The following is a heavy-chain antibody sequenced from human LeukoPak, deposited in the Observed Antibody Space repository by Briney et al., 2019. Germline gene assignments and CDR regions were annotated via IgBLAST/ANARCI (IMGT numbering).Heavy chain of an antibody. CDR2: IWYDGSNK. D-gene: IGHD2/OR15-2a*01. V-gene: IGHV3-33*01. Sequence: GGSLSLSCAASGFTFSSYGMHWVRQAPGKGLEWVALIWYDGSNKYYADSVKGRLTISRDNSKNTLYLQMNSLRAEDTAVYYCAREGPRGNSQFDYWGQGTLVTVSS. CDR3: AREGPRGNSQFDY. CDR1: GFTFSSYG. J-gene: IGHJ4*02.